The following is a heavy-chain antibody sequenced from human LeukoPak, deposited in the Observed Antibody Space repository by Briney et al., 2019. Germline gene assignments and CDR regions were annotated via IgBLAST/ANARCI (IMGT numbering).Heavy chain of an antibody. CDR1: GGTFSSYA. J-gene: IGHJ6*02. CDR3: ERALVRGNYYYGMDV. CDR2: IIPIFGTA. V-gene: IGHV1-69*05. D-gene: IGHD3-10*01. Sequence: ASVKVSCKASGGTFSSYAISWVRQAPGQGLEWMGGIIPIFGTANYAQKFQGRVTITTDESTSTAYMELSSLRSEDTAVYYCERALVRGNYYYGMDVWGQGTTVTVSS.